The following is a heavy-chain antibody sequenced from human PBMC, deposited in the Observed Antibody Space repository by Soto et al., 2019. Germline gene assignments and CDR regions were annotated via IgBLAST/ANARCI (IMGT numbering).Heavy chain of an antibody. CDR2: IIPIFGTA. CDR3: ARGGVYSYGYTRQTGGICYYYYGMDV. Sequence: QVQLVQSGAEVKKPGSSVKVSCKASGGTFSSYAISWVRQAPGQGLEWMGGIIPIFGTANYAQKFQGRVTITADESTSTAYMELSSLRSEDTAVYYCARGGVYSYGYTRQTGGICYYYYGMDVWGQGTTVTVSS. D-gene: IGHD5-18*01. V-gene: IGHV1-69*12. J-gene: IGHJ6*02. CDR1: GGTFSSYA.